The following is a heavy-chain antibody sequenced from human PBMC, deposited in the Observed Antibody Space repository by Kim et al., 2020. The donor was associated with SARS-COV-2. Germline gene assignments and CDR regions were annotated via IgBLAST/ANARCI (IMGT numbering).Heavy chain of an antibody. CDR1: GITFSNAW. V-gene: IGHV3-15*01. J-gene: IGHJ4*02. CDR3: TTVSMC. Sequence: GGSLRLSCAVSGITFSNAWLNWVRQSPGKGLECVWRVNSKTGGGTADLAAPVKGRFAISRDDSKNTLSLLMNNVETDDSAVYYCTTVSMCWGQGTLVTVSS. CDR2: VNSKTGGGTA. D-gene: IGHD3-16*01.